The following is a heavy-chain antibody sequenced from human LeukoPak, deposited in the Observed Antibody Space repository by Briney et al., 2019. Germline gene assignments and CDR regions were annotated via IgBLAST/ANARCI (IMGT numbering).Heavy chain of an antibody. Sequence: GGSLRLSCAASGFTFSSYAMSWVRQAPGKGLEWVSAISGSGGSTYYADSVKGRFTISRDNSKNTLYLQMNSLRAEDTAVYYCAKHIVVVPAAVIYYYYYGMDVWGQGTTVTVSS. J-gene: IGHJ6*02. V-gene: IGHV3-23*01. D-gene: IGHD2-2*01. CDR2: ISGSGGST. CDR3: AKHIVVVPAAVIYYYYYGMDV. CDR1: GFTFSSYA.